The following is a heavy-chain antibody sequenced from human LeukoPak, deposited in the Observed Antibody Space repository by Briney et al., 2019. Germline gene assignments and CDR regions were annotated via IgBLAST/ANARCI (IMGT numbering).Heavy chain of an antibody. CDR2: IYTGGST. V-gene: IGHV3-66*01. D-gene: IGHD5-18*01. Sequence: GGSLRLSCAASGFTVSSNYMSWVRQAPGKGLEWVSVIYTGGSTYYADSVKGRFTISRDNSKNTLYPQMNSLRAEDTAVYYCARALQLWSPFDYWGQGTLVTASS. CDR3: ARALQLWSPFDY. J-gene: IGHJ4*02. CDR1: GFTVSSNY.